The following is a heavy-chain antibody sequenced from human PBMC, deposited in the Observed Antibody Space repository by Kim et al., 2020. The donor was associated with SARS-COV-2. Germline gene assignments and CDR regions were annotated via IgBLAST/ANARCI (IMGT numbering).Heavy chain of an antibody. Sequence: SETLSLTCTVSGGSISSSSYYWGWIRQPPGKGLEWIGSIYYSGSTYYNPSLKSRVTISVDTSKNQFSLKLSSVTAADTAVYYCARELVEVVPAALDAFDIWGQGTMVTVSS. J-gene: IGHJ3*02. V-gene: IGHV4-39*07. CDR3: ARELVEVVPAALDAFDI. CDR1: GGSISSSSYY. CDR2: IYYSGST. D-gene: IGHD2-2*01.